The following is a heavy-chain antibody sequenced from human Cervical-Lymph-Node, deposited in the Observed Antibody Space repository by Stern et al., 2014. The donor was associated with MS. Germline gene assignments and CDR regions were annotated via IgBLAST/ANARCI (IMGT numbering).Heavy chain of an antibody. CDR1: GFTFSSYA. D-gene: IGHD5-24*01. Sequence: VQLEESGGGVVQPGGSLRLSCSASGFTFSSYAMHWVRQTPGKGLEWVALISSDGTEEFYADSVKGRFTITRDNSKKTLYLQMNGLRAEDTAVYSCAKRRDGFNYLASWGQGTLVTVSS. V-gene: IGHV3-30*18. CDR2: ISSDGTEE. CDR3: AKRRDGFNYLAS. J-gene: IGHJ5*01.